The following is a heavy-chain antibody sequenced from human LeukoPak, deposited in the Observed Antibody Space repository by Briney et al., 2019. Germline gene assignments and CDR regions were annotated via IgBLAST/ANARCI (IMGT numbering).Heavy chain of an antibody. CDR3: AKDTSIGKYCTSGVCSPFDY. D-gene: IGHD2-8*01. CDR1: GITFSSYA. V-gene: IGHV3-23*01. Sequence: PGGAPRLSCAGSGITFSSYAMSWVRQAPGKGREWVSAISDSGDYTYYADSVKGRFTISRDNSKNTLYLHVNSLRAEDTAVYYCAKDTSIGKYCTSGVCSPFDYWGQGTLVTVSS. CDR2: ISDSGDYT. J-gene: IGHJ4*02.